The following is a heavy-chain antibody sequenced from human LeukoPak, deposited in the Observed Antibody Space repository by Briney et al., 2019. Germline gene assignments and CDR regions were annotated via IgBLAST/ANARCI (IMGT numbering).Heavy chain of an antibody. CDR3: ARVANWNYNYYYYYMDV. V-gene: IGHV4-59*01. Sequence: SETLSLTCTVSGGSISSYYWSWIRQPPGKGLEWIGYIYYSGSTNYNPSLKSRVTISVDTSKNQFSLKLSSVTAADTAVYYSARVANWNYNYYYYYMDVWGKGTTVTVSS. CDR1: GGSISSYY. J-gene: IGHJ6*03. CDR2: IYYSGST. D-gene: IGHD1-7*01.